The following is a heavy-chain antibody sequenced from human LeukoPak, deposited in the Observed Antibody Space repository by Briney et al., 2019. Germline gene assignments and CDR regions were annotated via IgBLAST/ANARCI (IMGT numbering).Heavy chain of an antibody. D-gene: IGHD3-22*01. CDR1: GGTFSSYA. Sequence: SVKVSCKASGGTFSSYAISWVRQAPGQGLEWVGRIIPIFGIANYAQKFQGRVTITADKSTSTAYMELSSLRSEDTAVYYCARDSLGDSSGYYVYWGQGTLVTVSS. CDR3: ARDSLGDSSGYYVY. J-gene: IGHJ4*02. V-gene: IGHV1-69*04. CDR2: IIPIFGIA.